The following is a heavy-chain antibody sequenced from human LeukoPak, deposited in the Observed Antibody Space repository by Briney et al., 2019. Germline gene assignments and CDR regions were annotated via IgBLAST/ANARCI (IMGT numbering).Heavy chain of an antibody. CDR3: ASGGRGYYFDY. Sequence: GASVKVSCKASGYTFTSYYMHWVRQAPGQGLEWMGIINPSGGSTSHAQKFQGRVTMTRDMSTSTVYMELSSLRSEDTAVYYCASGGRGYYFDYWGQGTLVTVSS. D-gene: IGHD3-16*01. CDR1: GYTFTSYY. CDR2: INPSGGST. V-gene: IGHV1-46*01. J-gene: IGHJ4*02.